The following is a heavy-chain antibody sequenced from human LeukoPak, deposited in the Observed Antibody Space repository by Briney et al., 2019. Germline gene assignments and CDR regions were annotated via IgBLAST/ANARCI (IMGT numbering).Heavy chain of an antibody. CDR2: ISYDESDK. V-gene: IGHV3-30*18. CDR1: GFLLTDYG. Sequence: GTSLRLSCAASGFLLTDYGMHWVRQAPGKGLEWLSMISYDESDKFYADSVRGRFTISRDTSRNTLYLQMYSLRVEDTAVYFCAKDRSNTWSLDSGGRGPRVTVSS. J-gene: IGHJ4*02. CDR3: AKDRSNTWSLDS. D-gene: IGHD6-13*01.